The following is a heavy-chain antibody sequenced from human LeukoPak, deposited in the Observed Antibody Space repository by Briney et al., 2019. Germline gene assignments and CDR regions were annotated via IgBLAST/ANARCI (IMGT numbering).Heavy chain of an antibody. V-gene: IGHV4-38-2*02. CDR1: GYSISSGYY. CDR2: IYHSGST. CDR3: ARGLTIFGVVTPQGHYFDY. Sequence: PSETLSLTCTVSGYSISSGYYWGWLRQPPGKGLEWIGSIYHSGSTYYNPSLKSRVTISVDTSKNQFSLKLSSVTAADTAVYYCARGLTIFGVVTPQGHYFDYWGQGTLVTVSS. D-gene: IGHD3-3*01. J-gene: IGHJ4*02.